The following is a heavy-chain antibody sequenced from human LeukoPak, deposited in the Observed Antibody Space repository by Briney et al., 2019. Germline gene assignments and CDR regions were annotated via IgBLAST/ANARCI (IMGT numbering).Heavy chain of an antibody. D-gene: IGHD6-13*01. CDR3: ARETDLSSGWSSQGFDY. Sequence: GGSLRLSCAASGFTVGSTCMSWVRQAPGKGLEWVSVICSAGSTYYAGSVKGRFTISRDNSNNTLFLQMDTLRAEDTAVYYCARETDLSSGWSSQGFDYWGQGTLVTVSS. V-gene: IGHV3-66*01. J-gene: IGHJ4*02. CDR1: GFTVGSTC. CDR2: ICSAGST.